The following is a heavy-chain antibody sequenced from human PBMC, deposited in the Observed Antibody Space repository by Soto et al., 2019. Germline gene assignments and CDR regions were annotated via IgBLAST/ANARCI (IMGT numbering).Heavy chain of an antibody. CDR2: INSDGSST. CDR3: AIIDSSASPPVY. CDR1: GFTFSSYW. J-gene: IGHJ4*02. D-gene: IGHD3-22*01. V-gene: IGHV3-74*01. Sequence: PGGSLRLSCAASGFTFSSYWMHWVRQAPGKGLVWVSRINSDGSSTKYADSVKGRFTISRDNAKNTLYLQMNSLRAEDTAVYYCAIIDSSASPPVYWGQGTLVTVSS.